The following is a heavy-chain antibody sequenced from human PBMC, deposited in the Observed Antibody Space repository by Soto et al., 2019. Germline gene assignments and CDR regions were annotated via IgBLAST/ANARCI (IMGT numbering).Heavy chain of an antibody. J-gene: IGHJ4*02. V-gene: IGHV1-46*01. CDR1: GYTFTSYY. Sequence: QVQLVQSGAEVKKPGASVKVSCKASGYTFTSYYMHWVRQAPGQGLEWMGIINPSGGSTSYAQKSQGRVTMTRDTSTSTVYMELSSLRSEDTAVYYCARDTVRWELLGPPFDYWGQGTLVTVSS. CDR3: ARDTVRWELLGPPFDY. CDR2: INPSGGST. D-gene: IGHD1-26*01.